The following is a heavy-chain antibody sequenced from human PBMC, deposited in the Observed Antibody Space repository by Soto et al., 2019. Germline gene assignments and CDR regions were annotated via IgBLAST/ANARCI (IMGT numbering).Heavy chain of an antibody. CDR2: IYHSGST. CDR1: GGSISSGGYS. CDR3: ARASGEWFNHCYFDY. V-gene: IGHV4-30-2*01. J-gene: IGHJ4*02. D-gene: IGHD3-3*01. Sequence: SETLSLTCAVSGGSISSGGYSWSWIRQPPGKGLEWIGYIYHSGSTYYNPSLKSRVTISVDRSKNQFSLKLSSVTAADTAVYYCARASGEWFNHCYFDYWGQGTLVTVSS.